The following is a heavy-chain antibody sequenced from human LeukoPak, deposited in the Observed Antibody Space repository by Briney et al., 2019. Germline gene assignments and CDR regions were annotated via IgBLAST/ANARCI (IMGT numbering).Heavy chain of an antibody. CDR3: ARALSTSPLGYYYGMDV. Sequence: PGGSLGLSCAASGFTFSSYGMHWVRQAPGKGLEWVAVIWYDGSNKYYADSVKGRFTISRDNSKNTLYLQMNSLRAEDTAVYYCARALSTSPLGYYYGMDVWGKGTTVTVSS. CDR1: GFTFSSYG. J-gene: IGHJ6*04. D-gene: IGHD2-2*01. V-gene: IGHV3-33*01. CDR2: IWYDGSNK.